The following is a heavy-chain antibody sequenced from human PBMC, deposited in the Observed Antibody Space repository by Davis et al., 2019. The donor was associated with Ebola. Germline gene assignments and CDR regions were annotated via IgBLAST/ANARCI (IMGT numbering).Heavy chain of an antibody. CDR2: IWYDGSNK. J-gene: IGHJ3*02. CDR1: GFTFSNYG. V-gene: IGHV3-33*08. Sequence: GGSLRLSCAASGFTFSNYGMNWVRQAPGKGLEWVAVIWYDGSNKYYADSVKGRFTISRDNSKNTLYLQMNSLRAEDTAVYYCAREMSAPTGTDAFDIWGQGTMVTVSS. CDR3: AREMSAPTGTDAFDI. D-gene: IGHD1-14*01.